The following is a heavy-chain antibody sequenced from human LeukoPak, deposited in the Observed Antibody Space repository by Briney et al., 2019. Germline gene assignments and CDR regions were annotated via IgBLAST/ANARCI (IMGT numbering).Heavy chain of an antibody. Sequence: GESLKISCRGLGYNFTNYWIGWVRQMPGKGLEWMGSINPGDPDPKYSPSFQGQVRVSADKSISTAYLQWSSLKASDTAMYYCARLVSYYYGSGSRGSYFNYWGQGTLVTVSS. J-gene: IGHJ4*02. V-gene: IGHV5-51*01. D-gene: IGHD3-10*01. CDR1: GYNFTNYW. CDR2: INPGDPDP. CDR3: ARLVSYYYGSGSRGSYFNY.